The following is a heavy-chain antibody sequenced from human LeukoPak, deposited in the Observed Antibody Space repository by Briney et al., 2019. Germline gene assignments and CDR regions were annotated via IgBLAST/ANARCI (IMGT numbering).Heavy chain of an antibody. CDR3: ARRDYDILTRTLDY. V-gene: IGHV3-66*04. CDR2: LYGGGST. CDR1: GFTVSSNY. Sequence: GGSLRLSCAASGFTVSSNYMSWIRQAPGKGLEWVSLLYGGGSTYYADSVKGRFTISRDNSKDTLYLQMNSLRAEDTAVYYCARRDYDILTRTLDYWGQGILVTVSS. J-gene: IGHJ4*02. D-gene: IGHD3-9*01.